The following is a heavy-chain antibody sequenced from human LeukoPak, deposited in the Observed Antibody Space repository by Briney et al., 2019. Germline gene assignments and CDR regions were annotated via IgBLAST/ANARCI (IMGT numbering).Heavy chain of an antibody. V-gene: IGHV6-1*01. CDR1: GDSVSTNSAA. CDR2: TYYTSQWYN. Sequence: SQTLSLTCAISGDSVSTNSAAWNWIRQSPSRGLEWLGRTYYTSQWYNDYAVSVKSRITINPDTSKNQLSLHLNSVTPEDTGVYYCARWRHITGDIYETLDIWGQGTMVTVSS. D-gene: IGHD7-27*01. CDR3: ARWRHITGDIYETLDI. J-gene: IGHJ3*02.